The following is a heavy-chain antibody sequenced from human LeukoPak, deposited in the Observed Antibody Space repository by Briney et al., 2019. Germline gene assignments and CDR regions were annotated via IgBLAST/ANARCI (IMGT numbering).Heavy chain of an antibody. J-gene: IGHJ6*03. V-gene: IGHV3-64*01. CDR3: ARVAAAGAHYYYYMDV. D-gene: IGHD6-13*01. Sequence: GGSLRLSCAASGFTFSSYAMHWVRQAPGKGLEYVSAISSYGDSTYYANSVKGRFTISRDNSKNTPYLQMGSLRAEDMAVYYCARVAAAGAHYYYYMDVWGKGTTVTVSS. CDR1: GFTFSSYA. CDR2: ISSYGDST.